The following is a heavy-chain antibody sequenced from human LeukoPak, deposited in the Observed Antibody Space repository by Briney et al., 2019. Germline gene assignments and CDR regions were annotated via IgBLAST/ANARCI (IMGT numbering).Heavy chain of an antibody. V-gene: IGHV3-23*01. Sequence: PGGSLRLSCAASGFTFSSYAMSWVRQAPGKGLEWVSAISASGGSTYYADSVKGRFTISRDNSKNTLYLQMNSLRAEDTAVYYCAKIYDSSGYFLDYWGQGTLVTVSS. CDR3: AKIYDSSGYFLDY. D-gene: IGHD3-22*01. CDR2: ISASGGST. CDR1: GFTFSSYA. J-gene: IGHJ4*02.